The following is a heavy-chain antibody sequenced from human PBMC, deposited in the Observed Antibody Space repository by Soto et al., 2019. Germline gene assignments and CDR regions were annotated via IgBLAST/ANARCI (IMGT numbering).Heavy chain of an antibody. V-gene: IGHV3-30-3*01. Sequence: RLSCAASGFTFSSYAMHWVRQAPGKGLEWVAVISYDGSNKYYADSVKGRFTISRDNSKNTLYLQMNSLRAEDSAVYYCARPYGGKIGDAPDLWGPGTMVTVSS. D-gene: IGHD4-17*01. CDR3: ARPYGGKIGDAPDL. CDR1: GFTFSSYA. J-gene: IGHJ3*01. CDR2: ISYDGSNK.